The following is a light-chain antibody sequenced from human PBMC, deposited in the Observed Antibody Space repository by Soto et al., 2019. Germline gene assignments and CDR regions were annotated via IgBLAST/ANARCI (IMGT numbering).Light chain of an antibody. J-gene: IGKJ5*01. CDR3: QQRSSWPRIT. Sequence: EIVMTQSPVTLSVSPGERATLSCRASQSVSTNLAWYQQKPGQAPRLLIYAGSTRATGIPASFSGGGSGTEFTLTISSLEPEDFAVYYCQQRSSWPRITFGQGTRLEIK. V-gene: IGKV3-15*01. CDR1: QSVSTN. CDR2: AGS.